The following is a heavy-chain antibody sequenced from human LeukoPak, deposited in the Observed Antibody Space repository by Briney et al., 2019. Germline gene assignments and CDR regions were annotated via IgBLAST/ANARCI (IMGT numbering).Heavy chain of an antibody. J-gene: IGHJ4*02. CDR2: IWYDGSNK. CDR3: AREAPFYCSSTSCSYYFDY. Sequence: GRSLRLSCAASGFTFSSYGMHWVRQAPGKGLEWVAVIWYDGSNKYYADSVKGRFTISRDNSKNTLYLQMNSLRAEDTAVYYCAREAPFYCSSTSCSYYFDYWGPGTLVTVCS. V-gene: IGHV3-33*01. CDR1: GFTFSSYG. D-gene: IGHD2-2*01.